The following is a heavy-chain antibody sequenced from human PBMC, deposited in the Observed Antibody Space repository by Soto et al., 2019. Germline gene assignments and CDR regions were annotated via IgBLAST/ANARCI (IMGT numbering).Heavy chain of an antibody. CDR1: GDSVSSNSAA. D-gene: IGHD2-8*01. V-gene: IGHV6-1*01. CDR3: ARDRSKQEAPGLYYAQSRHA. Sequence: PSQTLSLTCAISGDSVSSNSAASNWIRQSPSRGLEWLGRAYYRSKWYNDYAVSVKSRITINPDTSKNQFSLQLNSVTPEDTAVYYCARDRSKQEAPGLYYAQSRHAWGNGPTVT. CDR2: AYYRSKWYN. J-gene: IGHJ6*03.